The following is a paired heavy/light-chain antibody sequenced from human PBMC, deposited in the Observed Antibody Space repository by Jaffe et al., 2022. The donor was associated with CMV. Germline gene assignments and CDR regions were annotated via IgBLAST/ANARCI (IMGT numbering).Heavy chain of an antibody. CDR1: GYTFTSYG. CDR3: ARPADYYDSSGYYYSKPIPLYYFDY. CDR2: ISAYNGNT. V-gene: IGHV1-18*01. J-gene: IGHJ4*02. Sequence: QVQLVQSGAEVKKPGASVKVSCKASGYTFTSYGISWVRQAPGQGLEWMGWISAYNGNTNYAQKLQGRVTMTTDTSTSTAYMELRSLRSDDTAVYYCARPADYYDSSGYYYSKPIPLYYFDYWGQGTLVTVSS. D-gene: IGHD3-22*01.
Light chain of an antibody. V-gene: IGKV3-15*01. Sequence: EIVMTQSPATLSVSPGERATLSCRASQSVSSNLAWYQQKPGQAPRLLIYGASTRATGIPARFSGSGSGTEFTLTISSLQSEDFAVYYCQQYNNWPPNTFGQGTKLEIK. CDR1: QSVSSN. CDR3: QQYNNWPPNT. J-gene: IGKJ2*01. CDR2: GAS.